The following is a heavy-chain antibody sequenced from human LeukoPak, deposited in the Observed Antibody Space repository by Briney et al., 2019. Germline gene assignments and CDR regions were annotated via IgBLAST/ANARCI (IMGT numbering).Heavy chain of an antibody. D-gene: IGHD1-26*01. J-gene: IGHJ4*02. CDR2: IKSKTDGGTT. CDR3: TTDQELLWYFDY. V-gene: IGHV3-15*01. CDR1: GFTFSNAW. Sequence: PGGSLRLSCAASGFTFSNAWMSWVRQAPGKGLEWVGRIKSKTDGGTTDYAAPVKGRFTISRDDSKNTPYLQMNSLKTEDIAVYYCTTDQELLWYFDYWGQGTLVTVSS.